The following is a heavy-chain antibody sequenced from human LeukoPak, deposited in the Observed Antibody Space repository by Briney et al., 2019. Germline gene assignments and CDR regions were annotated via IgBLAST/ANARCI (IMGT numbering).Heavy chain of an antibody. Sequence: GGSLRLSCEVSGVIFEQYGMHWVRQAPGKGLEWVAGISWNGVTINYGDSVRGRFTISRDNAKSFLYLQMNSLRPEDTALYYCVKDISGWSYFDYWGQGTRVTVSP. CDR2: ISWNGVTI. CDR3: VKDISGWSYFDY. D-gene: IGHD6-19*01. V-gene: IGHV3-9*01. CDR1: GVIFEQYG. J-gene: IGHJ4*02.